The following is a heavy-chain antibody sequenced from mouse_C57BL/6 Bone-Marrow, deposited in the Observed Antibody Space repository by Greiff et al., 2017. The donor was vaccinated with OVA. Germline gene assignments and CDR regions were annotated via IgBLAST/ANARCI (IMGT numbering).Heavy chain of an antibody. CDR3: TLSTMVTTGFDY. CDR2: IDPEDGDT. CDR1: GFNIKDYY. Sequence: EVMLVESGAELVRPGASVKLSCTASGFNIKDYYMHWVKQRPEQGLEWIGRIDPEDGDTEYAPKFQGKAAMTADTSSNTAYLQLSSLTSEDTAVYYCTLSTMVTTGFDYWGQGTTLTVSS. V-gene: IGHV14-1*01. D-gene: IGHD2-1*01. J-gene: IGHJ2*01.